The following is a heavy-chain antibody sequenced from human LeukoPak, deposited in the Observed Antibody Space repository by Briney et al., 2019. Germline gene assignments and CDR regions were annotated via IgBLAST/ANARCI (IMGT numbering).Heavy chain of an antibody. J-gene: IGHJ3*02. CDR1: GFTFSSYA. V-gene: IGHV3-30*14. CDR3: ASISSGWQGDAFDI. Sequence: PGKSLRLSCAASGFTFSSYAMHWVRQAPGKGLEWVAVISYDGSNKYYGDSVKGRFTISRDNSKNTLYLQMNSLRAEDTAVYYCASISSGWQGDAFDIWGQGTMVTVSS. D-gene: IGHD6-19*01. CDR2: ISYDGSNK.